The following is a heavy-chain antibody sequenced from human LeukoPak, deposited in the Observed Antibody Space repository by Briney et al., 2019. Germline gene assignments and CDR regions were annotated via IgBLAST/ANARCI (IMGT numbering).Heavy chain of an antibody. J-gene: IGHJ5*02. CDR1: GYSFTNYW. Sequence: XESLKISCKGSGYSFTNYWIGWVRQMPGKGLEWMGIIYPGDSDTRYSPSFQGQVTISADKSISTAYLQWSSLKASDTAMYYCARRGIAAAGTADWFDPWGQGTLVTVSS. V-gene: IGHV5-51*01. D-gene: IGHD6-13*01. CDR3: ARRGIAAAGTADWFDP. CDR2: IYPGDSDT.